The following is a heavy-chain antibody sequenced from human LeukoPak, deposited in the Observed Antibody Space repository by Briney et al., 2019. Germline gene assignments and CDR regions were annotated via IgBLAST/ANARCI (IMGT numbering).Heavy chain of an antibody. J-gene: IGHJ6*03. V-gene: IGHV1-8*02. CDR1: GYTFTGYY. CDR2: MNPNSGNT. Sequence: ASVKVSCKASGYTFTGYYMHWVRQATGQGLEWMGWMNPNSGNTGYAQKFQGRVTMTRNTSISTAYMELSSLRSEDTAVHYCARVPKNYYYYYMDVWGKGTTVTISS. CDR3: ARVPKNYYYYYMDV.